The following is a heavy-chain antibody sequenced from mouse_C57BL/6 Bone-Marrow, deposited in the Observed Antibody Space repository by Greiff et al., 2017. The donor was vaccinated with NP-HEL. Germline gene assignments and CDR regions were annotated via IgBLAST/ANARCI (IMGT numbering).Heavy chain of an antibody. D-gene: IGHD2-5*01. V-gene: IGHV5-12*01. J-gene: IGHJ4*01. CDR1: GFTFSDYY. CDR3: ARQDYSNYVAMDY. CDR2: ISNGGGST. Sequence: VQLQQSGGGLVQPGGSLKLSCAASGFTFSDYYMYWVRQTPEKRLEWVAYISNGGGSTYYPDTVKGRFTISRDNAKNTLYLQMSRLKSEDTAMYYCARQDYSNYVAMDYWGQGTSVTVSS.